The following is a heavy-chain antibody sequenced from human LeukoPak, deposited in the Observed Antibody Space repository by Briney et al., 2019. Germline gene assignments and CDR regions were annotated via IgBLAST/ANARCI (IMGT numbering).Heavy chain of an antibody. CDR1: GFTFRSFA. Sequence: PGGSLRLSCAASGFTFRSFAMHLVRQAPRKGLEYVSAISTDGGSTYYANSVKGRLTISRDNSKNTLYLQMGSLRAEDMAVYYCARRVAGTSAFDIWGQGTMVTVSS. D-gene: IGHD6-19*01. V-gene: IGHV3-64*01. J-gene: IGHJ3*02. CDR2: ISTDGGST. CDR3: ARRVAGTSAFDI.